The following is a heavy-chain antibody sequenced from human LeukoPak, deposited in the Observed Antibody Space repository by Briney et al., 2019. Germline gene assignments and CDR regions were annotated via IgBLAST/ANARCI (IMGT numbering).Heavy chain of an antibody. CDR1: GFTFSDYA. V-gene: IGHV3-23*01. CDR3: AKATAVAGNLYGLDV. CDR2: ISHVGGT. J-gene: IGHJ6*02. Sequence: GGSLRLSCAASGFTFSDYAMSWVRQAPEKGLEWVSTISHVGGTYYADSVKGRFTISRDNSKNTLYLQMNSLRAEDTAVYYCAKATAVAGNLYGLDVWGQGTRSPSP. D-gene: IGHD6-19*01.